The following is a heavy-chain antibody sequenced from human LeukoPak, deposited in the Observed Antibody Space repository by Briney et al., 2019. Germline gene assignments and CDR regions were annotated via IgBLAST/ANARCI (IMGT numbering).Heavy chain of an antibody. CDR2: ISGSGGST. D-gene: IGHD3-10*01. V-gene: IGHV3-23*01. CDR3: ARIRRLLWFGELGVDYFDY. J-gene: IGHJ4*02. CDR1: GFTFSSYA. Sequence: GGSLRLSCAASGFTFSSYAMSWVRQAPGKGLEWVSDISGSGGSTYYADSVKGRFTISRDNSKNTLYLQMNSLRAEDTAVYYCARIRRLLWFGELGVDYFDYWGQGTLVTVSS.